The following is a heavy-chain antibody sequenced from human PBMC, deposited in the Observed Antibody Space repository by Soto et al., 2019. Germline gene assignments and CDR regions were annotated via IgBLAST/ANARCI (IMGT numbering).Heavy chain of an antibody. D-gene: IGHD6-19*01. J-gene: IGHJ2*01. CDR2: IYYSGST. CDR3: ARRWFVLLPVAGTVDWYFDL. Sequence: QLQLQESGPGLVKPSETLSLTCTVSGGSISSSSYYWGWIRQPPGKGLEWIGSIYYSGSTYYNPSLKSRVTISVDTSKNQFSLKLGSVTAADTTVYYCARRWFVLLPVAGTVDWYFDLWGRGTLVTVCS. CDR1: GGSISSSSYY. V-gene: IGHV4-39*01.